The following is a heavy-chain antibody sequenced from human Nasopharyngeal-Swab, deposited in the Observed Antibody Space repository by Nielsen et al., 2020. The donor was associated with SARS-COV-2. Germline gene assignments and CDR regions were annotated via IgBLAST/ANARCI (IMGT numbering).Heavy chain of an antibody. Sequence: SVKVSCKASGGTFSSYAISWVRQAPGQGLEWMGGIIPIFGTANYAQKFQGRVTITADESTSTAYMELSSLRSEDTAVYYCAKRYYDGSYGMDVWGQGTTVTVSS. CDR1: GGTFSSYA. CDR2: IIPIFGTA. V-gene: IGHV1-69*13. J-gene: IGHJ6*02. CDR3: AKRYYDGSYGMDV. D-gene: IGHD3-22*01.